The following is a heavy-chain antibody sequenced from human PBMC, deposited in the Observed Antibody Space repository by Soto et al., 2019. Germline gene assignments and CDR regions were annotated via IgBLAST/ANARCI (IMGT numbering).Heavy chain of an antibody. CDR2: LSWNSGTI. CDR1: GFTFDDYA. Sequence: EVQLVESGGGLVQPGKSLRLSCAASGFTFDDYAMHWVRQVPGKGLEWVSGLSWNSGTIDYADSVKGRFTISRDNAKNPLHLQMNSLKPEDTGFYYCAKAESSGWYYSLDYWGQGTLVTVSS. D-gene: IGHD6-19*01. J-gene: IGHJ4*02. V-gene: IGHV3-9*01. CDR3: AKAESSGWYYSLDY.